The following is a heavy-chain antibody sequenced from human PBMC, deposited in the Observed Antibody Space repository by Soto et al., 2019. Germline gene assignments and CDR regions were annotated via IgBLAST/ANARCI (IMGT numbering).Heavy chain of an antibody. CDR1: GGSVSSGSYY. V-gene: IGHV4-61*01. D-gene: IGHD3-22*01. CDR3: ARGDDSSGYYYVSGLDY. Sequence: NPSETLSLTCTVSGGSVSSGSYYWSWIRQPPGKGLEWIGYIYYSGSTNYNPSLKSRVTISVETSKNQFSLKLSSVTAADTAVYYCARGDDSSGYYYVSGLDYWGQGTLVNVSS. CDR2: IYYSGST. J-gene: IGHJ4*02.